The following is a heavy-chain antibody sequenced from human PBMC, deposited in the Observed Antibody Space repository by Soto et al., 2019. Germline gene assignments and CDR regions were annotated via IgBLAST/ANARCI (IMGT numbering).Heavy chain of an antibody. CDR2: IKSKADGGTT. CDR3: KGSGYYVGYFDY. V-gene: IGHV3-15*07. Sequence: GGSLRLSCAASGFSFSNAWMNWVRQAPGKGLEWVGRIKSKADGGTTDYAAPVKGRFTISRDDSKNTLYLQINSLRTEDTAVYYCKGSGYYVGYFDYWGQGTLVTVSS. D-gene: IGHD3-3*01. CDR1: GFSFSNAW. J-gene: IGHJ4*02.